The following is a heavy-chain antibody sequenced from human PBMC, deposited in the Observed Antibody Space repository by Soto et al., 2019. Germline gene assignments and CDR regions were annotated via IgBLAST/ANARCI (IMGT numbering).Heavy chain of an antibody. CDR1: GFTFSNYA. J-gene: IGHJ4*02. Sequence: GGSLRLSCTASGFTFSNYAMSWVRQAPGMGLEWVSTISDSGVNTFFGDSMKDRFTISRDNSKSTVYLQLNTVRAEDTAIYYCARAIGADFFDYWGQGTLVTVSS. D-gene: IGHD6-25*01. V-gene: IGHV3-23*01. CDR2: ISDSGVNT. CDR3: ARAIGADFFDY.